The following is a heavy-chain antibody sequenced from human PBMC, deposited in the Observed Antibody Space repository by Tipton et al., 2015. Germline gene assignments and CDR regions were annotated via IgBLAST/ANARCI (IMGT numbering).Heavy chain of an antibody. V-gene: IGHV4-4*02. CDR2: IHHGGST. CDR1: GDSISSSNW. Sequence: SLRLSCSVSGDSISSSNWWSWVRQPPGKGLEWIGEIHHGGSTNYNPSLKSRVTISVDTSKNQFSLKLTSVTAAGTAVYYCARHIGYNYGLSPHFGMDVWGQGTTVIVSS. J-gene: IGHJ6*02. CDR3: ARHIGYNYGLSPHFGMDV. D-gene: IGHD5-18*01.